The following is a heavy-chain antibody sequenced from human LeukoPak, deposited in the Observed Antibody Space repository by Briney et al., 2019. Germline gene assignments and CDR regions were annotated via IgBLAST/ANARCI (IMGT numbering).Heavy chain of an antibody. CDR2: ISERGGST. V-gene: IGHV3-23*01. CDR3: AKRGVVIRGVLVIGYHQEAYHYDF. CDR1: GISLSNYA. J-gene: IGHJ4*02. Sequence: GGSLRLSCVVSGISLSNYAMTWVRQAPGKGLEWVSYISERGGSTTYADSVKGRFTISRDTSLNTLYLQMNNLRAEDTAVYFCAKRGVVIRGVLVIGYHQEAYHYDFWGQGVLVTVSS. D-gene: IGHD3-10*01.